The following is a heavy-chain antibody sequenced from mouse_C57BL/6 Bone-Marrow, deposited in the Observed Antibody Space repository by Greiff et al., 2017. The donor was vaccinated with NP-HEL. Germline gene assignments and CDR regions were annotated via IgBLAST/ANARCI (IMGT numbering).Heavy chain of an antibody. D-gene: IGHD1-1*01. Sequence: QVQLQQPGAELVKPGASVKLSCKASGYTFTSYWMPWVKQRPGQGLEWIGEIDPSASYTNYNQTFKGKATLTVDTSSTTAYMQLSSLTSEDSAVYYCANSYGSSYWYFDVWGTGTTVTVSS. CDR3: ANSYGSSYWYFDV. CDR2: IDPSASYT. CDR1: GYTFTSYW. J-gene: IGHJ1*03. V-gene: IGHV1-50*01.